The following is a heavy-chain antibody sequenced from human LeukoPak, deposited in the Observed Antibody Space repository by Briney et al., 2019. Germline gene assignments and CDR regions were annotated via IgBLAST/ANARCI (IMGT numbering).Heavy chain of an antibody. CDR1: GFTFSSYS. V-gene: IGHV3-21*01. Sequence: GGSLRLSCAASGFTFSSYSMNWVRQAPGKGLEWVSSISSSSSYIYYADSVKGRFTISRDNAKISLYLQMNSLRAEDTAVYYCARDSPNAYDFWSGYLDLGYMDVWGKGTTVTVSS. CDR3: ARDSPNAYDFWSGYLDLGYMDV. CDR2: ISSSSSYI. D-gene: IGHD3-3*01. J-gene: IGHJ6*03.